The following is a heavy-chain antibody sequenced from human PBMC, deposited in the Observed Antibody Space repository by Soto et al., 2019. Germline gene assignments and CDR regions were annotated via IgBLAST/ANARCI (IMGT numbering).Heavy chain of an antibody. V-gene: IGHV3-30-3*01. J-gene: IGHJ4*02. CDR2: ISYDGSNN. CDR1: GFTFSSYA. Sequence: GGSLRLSCAASGFTFSSYAMHWVRQAPGKGLEWVAVISYDGSNNYYADSVKGRFTISRDNSKNTLYLQMNSLRAEDTAVYYCARDFGSLGATIDYWGQGTLVTVS. D-gene: IGHD1-26*01. CDR3: ARDFGSLGATIDY.